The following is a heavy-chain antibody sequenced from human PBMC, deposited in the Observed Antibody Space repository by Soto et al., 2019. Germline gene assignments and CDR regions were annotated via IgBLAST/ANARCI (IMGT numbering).Heavy chain of an antibody. CDR1: EFTCSSNA. CDR3: AKDFTAYLSSWFHL. J-gene: IGHJ5*02. Sequence: EVQLLESGGGLVQPGGSLRLSCAASEFTCSSNAMHWLRQAPGKGLEWVSGITGSGSTIFYADSVKGRFTISRDNFKNTLSLHMSSLRAEDTAIYYCAKDFTAYLSSWFHLWGQGTLVTGSS. CDR2: ITGSGSTI. D-gene: IGHD6-13*01. V-gene: IGHV3-23*01.